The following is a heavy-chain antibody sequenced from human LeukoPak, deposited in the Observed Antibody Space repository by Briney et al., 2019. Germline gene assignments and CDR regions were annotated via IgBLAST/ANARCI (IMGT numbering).Heavy chain of an antibody. CDR1: GDSVSSNSAA. CDR2: TYYRSKWYN. CDR3: AREDFPPLNWNRVRAFDI. J-gene: IGHJ3*02. D-gene: IGHD1-1*01. V-gene: IGHV6-1*01. Sequence: SQTLSLTCVISGDSVSSNSAAWNWIRQSPSRGLEWLGRTYYRSKWYNDYAVSVKSRITITPDTSMNQFSLQLNSVIPEDTAVYWCAREDFPPLNWNRVRAFDIWGQGTMVTVSS.